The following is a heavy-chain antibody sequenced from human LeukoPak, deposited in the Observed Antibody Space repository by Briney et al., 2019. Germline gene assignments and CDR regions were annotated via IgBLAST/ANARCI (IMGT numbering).Heavy chain of an antibody. J-gene: IGHJ6*03. Sequence: ASVKVSCKASGYTFTSYSISWVRQATGQGLEWMGWMNPNSGNTGYAQKFQGRVTMTRNTSISTAYMELSSLRSEDTAVYYCAVYGWTHYYMDVWGKGTTVTISS. CDR1: GYTFTSYS. CDR2: MNPNSGNT. V-gene: IGHV1-8*02. D-gene: IGHD4-17*01. CDR3: AVYGWTHYYMDV.